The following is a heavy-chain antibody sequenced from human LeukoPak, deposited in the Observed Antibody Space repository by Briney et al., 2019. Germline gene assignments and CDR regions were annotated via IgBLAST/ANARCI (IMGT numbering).Heavy chain of an antibody. D-gene: IGHD3-22*01. V-gene: IGHV1-46*01. J-gene: IGHJ4*02. CDR3: ATEVDESRDDYYAF. CDR2: INPSSRST. Sequence: ASVKVSCNASGYTFTRYYMHWVRQPPGQGLEWMGIINPSSRSTSYAQKFQGRVTMTRDTSTSTVYMEVSSLRSEDTAVYYCATEVDESRDDYYAFWGQGTLVTVSS. CDR1: GYTFTRYY.